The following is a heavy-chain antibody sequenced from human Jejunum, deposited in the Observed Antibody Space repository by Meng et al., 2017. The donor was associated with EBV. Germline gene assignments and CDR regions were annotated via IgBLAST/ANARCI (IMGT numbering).Heavy chain of an antibody. CDR1: GGSVNSGNVY. J-gene: IGHJ4*02. V-gene: IGHV4-61*01. CDR3: AGLRYSGYDRAFDY. D-gene: IGHD5-12*01. Sequence: QLQGSGPGLGKPPGTLSPTCPVSGGSVNSGNVYWSWIRQPPGKGLEWIGYIYYSGSTNYIPSLKSRVTISLDTSKNQFSLKLSSVTAADTAVYYCAGLRYSGYDRAFDYWGQGALVTVSS. CDR2: IYYSGST.